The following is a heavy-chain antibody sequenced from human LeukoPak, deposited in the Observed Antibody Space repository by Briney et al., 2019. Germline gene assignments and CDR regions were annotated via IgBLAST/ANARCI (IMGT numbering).Heavy chain of an antibody. CDR2: IYYSGST. V-gene: IGHV4-59*08. Sequence: SETLSLTCTVSGGSISNYYWSWIRQPPGKGLEWIGYIYYSGSTNYNPSLKSRVTISVDTSKNQFSLKLSSVTAADTAVYYCADYDILTGSLGYWGQGTLVTVSS. J-gene: IGHJ4*02. CDR1: GGSISNYY. CDR3: ADYDILTGSLGY. D-gene: IGHD3-9*01.